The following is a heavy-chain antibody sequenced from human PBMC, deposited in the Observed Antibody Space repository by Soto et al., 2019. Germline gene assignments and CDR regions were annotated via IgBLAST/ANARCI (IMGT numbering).Heavy chain of an antibody. CDR1: GYSFTGYY. D-gene: IGHD2-8*02. J-gene: IGHJ4*02. CDR3: ARGDYGTGGYPFPYFDY. Sequence: HEHLVQSGAEVKRPGASLKVSCKASGYSFTGYYIHWVRQAPGQGLEGMGWINPDSGATNYAQNFQGRVTLTSDTSISTAAMDLTSLTSDETAVYYCARGDYGTGGYPFPYFDYWGQGTLVIVSS. CDR2: INPDSGAT. V-gene: IGHV1-2*02.